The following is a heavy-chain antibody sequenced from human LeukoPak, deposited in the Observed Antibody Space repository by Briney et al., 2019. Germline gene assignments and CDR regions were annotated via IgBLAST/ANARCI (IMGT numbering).Heavy chain of an antibody. Sequence: SETLSLTCTVSGGSISTYYWGWIRQPPGKGLEWIGYISFSGSTNYNPSLKSRVTMSVDTSKNQFSLKLNSVTAADTAVYYCARGLGQLWSGYYTVDYWGQGTLVTVSS. J-gene: IGHJ4*02. CDR2: ISFSGST. D-gene: IGHD3-3*01. CDR1: GGSISTYY. CDR3: ARGLGQLWSGYYTVDY. V-gene: IGHV4-59*01.